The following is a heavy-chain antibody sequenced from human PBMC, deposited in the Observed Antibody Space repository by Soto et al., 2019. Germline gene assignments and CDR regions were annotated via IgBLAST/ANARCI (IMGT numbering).Heavy chain of an antibody. J-gene: IGHJ4*02. CDR1: GFSISSYY. CDR2: IYYSGST. V-gene: IGHV4-59*01. D-gene: IGHD3-10*01. Sequence: PSETLSLTCTVSGFSISSYYWSWIRQPPGKGLEWIGYIYYSGSTNYNPSLKSRVTISVDTSKNQFSLKLSSVTAADTAVYYCAREPNYYGSGDIDYWGQGTLVTVSS. CDR3: AREPNYYGSGDIDY.